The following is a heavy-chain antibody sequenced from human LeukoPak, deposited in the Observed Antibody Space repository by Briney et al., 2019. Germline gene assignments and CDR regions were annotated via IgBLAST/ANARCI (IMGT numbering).Heavy chain of an antibody. D-gene: IGHD1-26*01. J-gene: IGHJ4*02. V-gene: IGHV3-21*05. CDR1: GFTFSTYP. Sequence: GGSLRLSCAASGFTFSTYPMNWVRQAPGKGLEWISNIRDTGADIYYADSVKGRSTIFRDNAKNTLYLQMNSLRAEDTAVYYCVRDLGGGSGHWGQGTLVTVSS. CDR2: IRDTGADI. CDR3: VRDLGGGSGH.